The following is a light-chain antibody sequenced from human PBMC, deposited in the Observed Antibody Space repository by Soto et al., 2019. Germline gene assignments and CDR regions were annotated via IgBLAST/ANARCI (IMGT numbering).Light chain of an antibody. CDR3: SSYTSRSTVV. Sequence: QSALTQPASVSGSPGQSITISCTGTSSDVGGYNYVSWYQHHPGKAPKLIIYNFLNRPSGISNHFSGSKSRNTASLTISGLQAEDEADYYCSSYTSRSTVVFGGGTQLTVL. J-gene: IGLJ7*01. CDR2: NFL. CDR1: SSDVGGYNY. V-gene: IGLV2-14*03.